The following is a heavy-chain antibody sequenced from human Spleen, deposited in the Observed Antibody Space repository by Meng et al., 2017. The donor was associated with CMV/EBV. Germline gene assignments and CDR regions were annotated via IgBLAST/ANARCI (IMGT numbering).Heavy chain of an antibody. V-gene: IGHV4-39*07. J-gene: IGHJ6*02. CDR2: IYYSGST. D-gene: IGHD5-24*01. Sequence: SETLSLTCTVSGGSITSTTNYWDWIRQPPGKGLEWIGSIYYSGSTYYNPSLKSPVTISVDTSKNQFSLKVNSVTAADTAVYYCATEREYYYGMDVWGQGTTVTVSS. CDR1: GGSITSTTNY. CDR3: ATEREYYYGMDV.